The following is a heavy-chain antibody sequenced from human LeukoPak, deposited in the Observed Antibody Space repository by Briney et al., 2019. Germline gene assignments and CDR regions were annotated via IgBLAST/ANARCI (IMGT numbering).Heavy chain of an antibody. D-gene: IGHD6-25*01. V-gene: IGHV3-21*01. Sequence: PGGSLRLSCAASGFPFSRYSMNWVRQAPGEGPEWVSSITSSSSNKDYVDSVKGRFTVSRDNAKNSLYLQMDSLRAGDTAVYYCARVFTARSGGYDAFDIWGQGTMVTVSS. J-gene: IGHJ3*02. CDR1: GFPFSRYS. CDR2: ITSSSSNK. CDR3: ARVFTARSGGYDAFDI.